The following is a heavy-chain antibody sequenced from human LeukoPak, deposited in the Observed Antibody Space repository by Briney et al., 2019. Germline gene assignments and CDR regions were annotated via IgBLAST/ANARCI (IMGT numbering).Heavy chain of an antibody. V-gene: IGHV4-34*01. CDR2: INHSGST. CDR3: ARELIAAAGTRGGGYYYYYGMDV. J-gene: IGHJ6*02. Sequence: PSETLSLTCAVYGGSFSGYYWSWIRQPPGKGLEWIGEINHSGSTNYNPSLKSRVTISVDTSKNQFSLKLSSVTAADTAVYYCARELIAAAGTRGGGYYYYYGMDVWGQGTTVTVSS. CDR1: GGSFSGYY. D-gene: IGHD6-13*01.